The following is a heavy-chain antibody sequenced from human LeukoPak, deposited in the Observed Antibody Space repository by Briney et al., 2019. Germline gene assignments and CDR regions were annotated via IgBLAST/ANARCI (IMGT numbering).Heavy chain of an antibody. D-gene: IGHD3-3*01. CDR1: GYTFTGYY. Sequence: ASAKVSCKASGYTFTGYYMHWVRQAPGQGLEWMGWINPNSGGTNYAQKFQGRVTMTRDTSISTAYMELSRLRSDDTAVYYCARGRVTIFGVVTLRGEFDPWGQGTLVTVSS. J-gene: IGHJ5*02. CDR2: INPNSGGT. V-gene: IGHV1-2*02. CDR3: ARGRVTIFGVVTLRGEFDP.